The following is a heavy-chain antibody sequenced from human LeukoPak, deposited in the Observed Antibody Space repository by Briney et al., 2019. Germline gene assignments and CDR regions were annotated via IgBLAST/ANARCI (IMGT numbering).Heavy chain of an antibody. V-gene: IGHV4-59*01. Sequence: SETLSLTCTVSGGSINNYYWSWIRQPPGKGLEWIGYIYYRGSANYNPSLKSRVTFSVDTSNNQFSLKLNSVTAADTAVYYCARGGDYGDLRYFDYWGQGTLVTVSS. J-gene: IGHJ4*02. CDR2: IYYRGSA. CDR3: ARGGDYGDLRYFDY. CDR1: GGSINNYY. D-gene: IGHD4-17*01.